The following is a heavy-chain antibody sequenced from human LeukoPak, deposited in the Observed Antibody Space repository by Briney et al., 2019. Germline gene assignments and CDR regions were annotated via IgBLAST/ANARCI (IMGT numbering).Heavy chain of an antibody. Sequence: ASVNVSCKASGYTFTSYDINWVRQATGQGLEWMGWMNPNSGNTGYAQKFQGRVTMTRNTSISTAYMELSSLRSEDTAVYYCASRQKDILSLDPWGQGTLVTVSS. D-gene: IGHD2-21*01. CDR1: GYTFTSYD. J-gene: IGHJ5*02. CDR2: MNPNSGNT. CDR3: ASRQKDILSLDP. V-gene: IGHV1-8*01.